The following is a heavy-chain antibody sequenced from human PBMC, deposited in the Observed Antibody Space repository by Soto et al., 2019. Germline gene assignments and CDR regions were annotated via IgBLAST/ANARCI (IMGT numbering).Heavy chain of an antibody. J-gene: IGHJ6*02. Sequence: PGGSLRLSCAASGFTFSSYGMHWVRQAPGKGLEWVAVISYDGSNKYYADSVKGRFTISRDNSKNTLYLQMNSLRAEDTAVYYCAKALSIAARPGPSQGIYYYGMDVWGQGTTVTVSS. CDR1: GFTFSSYG. D-gene: IGHD6-6*01. CDR2: ISYDGSNK. V-gene: IGHV3-30*18. CDR3: AKALSIAARPGPSQGIYYYGMDV.